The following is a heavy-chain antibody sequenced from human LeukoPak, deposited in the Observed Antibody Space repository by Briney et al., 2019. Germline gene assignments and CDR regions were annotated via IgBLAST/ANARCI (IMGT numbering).Heavy chain of an antibody. CDR3: TRGAGWLIDY. CDR2: IHNSGTS. V-gene: IGHV4-59*01. CDR1: DDSISDYY. J-gene: IGHJ4*02. Sequence: SETLSLTCTVSDDSISDYYRGWIRQPPGKGLEWIGYIHNSGTSTYNLSLKSRVTISADTSKNQFSLKLNSMTTADTAVYYCTRGAGWLIDYWGQGTLVTVSS. D-gene: IGHD3-16*01.